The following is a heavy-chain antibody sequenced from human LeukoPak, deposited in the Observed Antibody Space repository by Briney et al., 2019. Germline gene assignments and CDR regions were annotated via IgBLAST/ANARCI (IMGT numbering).Heavy chain of an antibody. V-gene: IGHV3-11*01. CDR2: ISSSGSTI. CDR1: GFTFSDFY. CDR3: ARDPHYDILTGYYPHTPDY. D-gene: IGHD3-9*01. Sequence: PGGYLRFSCAASGFTFSDFYMRWLPQAPGKGREWVFNISSSGSTIYYADSVKGRFTISRDNAKNSLYLQMNSLRAEDTVVYYCARDPHYDILTGYYPHTPDYWGQGTLVTVSS. J-gene: IGHJ4*02.